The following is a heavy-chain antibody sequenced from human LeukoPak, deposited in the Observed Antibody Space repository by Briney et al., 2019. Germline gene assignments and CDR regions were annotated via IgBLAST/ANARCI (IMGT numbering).Heavy chain of an antibody. Sequence: SVKVSCKASGGTVSRYPISWVRQAPGQGLEWMGGIIPIFGTANYAQKFQGRVTITADESTSTAYMELSSLRSEDTAVYYCARDYPVAGIDYWGQGALVTVSS. CDR1: GGTVSRYP. D-gene: IGHD6-19*01. CDR2: IIPIFGTA. V-gene: IGHV1-69*13. J-gene: IGHJ4*02. CDR3: ARDYPVAGIDY.